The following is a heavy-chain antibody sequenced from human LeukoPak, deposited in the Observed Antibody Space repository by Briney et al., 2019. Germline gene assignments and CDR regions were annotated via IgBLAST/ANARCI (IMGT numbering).Heavy chain of an antibody. Sequence: PSETLSLTCTVSGGSISSYYWSWIRQPPGKGLEWIGYIYYSGSTNYNPSLKSRVTISVDTSKNQFSLKLSSVTAADTAVYYCAGAYYYDSSGSQNFDYWGQGTLVTVSS. CDR1: GGSISSYY. CDR3: AGAYYYDSSGSQNFDY. J-gene: IGHJ4*02. CDR2: IYYSGST. V-gene: IGHV4-59*01. D-gene: IGHD3-22*01.